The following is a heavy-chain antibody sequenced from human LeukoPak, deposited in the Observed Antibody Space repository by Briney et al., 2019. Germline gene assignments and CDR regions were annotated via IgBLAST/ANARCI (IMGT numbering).Heavy chain of an antibody. D-gene: IGHD4-17*01. CDR2: IIPIFGTA. CDR1: GGTFTSYA. CDR3: AISMTTVTTRWFDH. J-gene: IGHJ5*02. Sequence: GASVKVSCKASGGTFTSYAISWVQQAPGQGLEWMGGIIPIFGTANYAQKFQGRVTITADRSTSTAYMGLSSLRSEDTGVYYCAISMTTVTTRWFDHWGQGTLVTVSS. V-gene: IGHV1-69*06.